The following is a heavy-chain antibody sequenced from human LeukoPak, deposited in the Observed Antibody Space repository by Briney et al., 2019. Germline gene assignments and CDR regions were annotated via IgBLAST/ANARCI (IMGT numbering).Heavy chain of an antibody. Sequence: PSETLSLTCAVYGGPFSGYYWSWIRQPPGKGLDWIGEINPSGSTNYNPSLKSRVTISVDTSKKQFSLKVRSVTAADTAVYYCARGRSNYYYYVMDVWGQGTTVTVSS. CDR3: ARGRSNYYYYVMDV. J-gene: IGHJ6*02. V-gene: IGHV4-34*01. CDR2: INPSGST. CDR1: GGPFSGYY.